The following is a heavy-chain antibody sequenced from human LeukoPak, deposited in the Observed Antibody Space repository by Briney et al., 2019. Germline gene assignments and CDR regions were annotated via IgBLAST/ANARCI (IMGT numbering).Heavy chain of an antibody. CDR3: ARDPRRYGDYGFDSVAFDI. CDR1: GYSISSGYY. V-gene: IGHV4-38-2*02. Sequence: PSETLSLTCTVSGYSISSGYYWGWIRQPPGKGLEWIGSIYHSGCTYYNPSLKSRVTISVDTSKNQFSLKLSSVTAADTAVYYCARDPRRYGDYGFDSVAFDIWGQGTMVTVSS. CDR2: IYHSGCT. J-gene: IGHJ3*02. D-gene: IGHD4-17*01.